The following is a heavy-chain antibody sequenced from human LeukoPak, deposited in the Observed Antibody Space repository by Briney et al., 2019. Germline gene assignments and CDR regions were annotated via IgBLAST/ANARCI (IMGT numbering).Heavy chain of an antibody. CDR3: ARDQLEPSRWFDY. CDR1: GFTFSTYW. Sequence: GGSLRLSCAASGFTFSTYWMHWVRQAPGKGLVWVSRMNNDGSIRDYADSVKGRFTISRDNAKNTLYLQMNSLRVEDTAVYYCARDQLEPSRWFDYWGQGTLVTVSS. J-gene: IGHJ4*02. D-gene: IGHD1-1*01. V-gene: IGHV3-74*01. CDR2: MNNDGSIR.